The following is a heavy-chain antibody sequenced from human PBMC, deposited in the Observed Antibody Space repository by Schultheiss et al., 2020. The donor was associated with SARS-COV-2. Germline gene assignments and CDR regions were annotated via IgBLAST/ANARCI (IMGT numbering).Heavy chain of an antibody. J-gene: IGHJ4*02. Sequence: SETLSLTCAVYGGSFSGYYWSWIRQHPGKGLEWIGYIYYSGSTNYNPSLKSRVTISVDTSKNQFSLKLSSVTAADTAVYYCARDSHDYGDSRGDYWGQGTLVTVSS. V-gene: IGHV4-34*01. CDR2: IYYSGST. D-gene: IGHD4-17*01. CDR1: GGSFSGYY. CDR3: ARDSHDYGDSRGDY.